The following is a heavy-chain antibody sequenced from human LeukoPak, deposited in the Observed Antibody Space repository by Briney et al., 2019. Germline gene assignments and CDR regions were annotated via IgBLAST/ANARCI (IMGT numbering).Heavy chain of an antibody. Sequence: SETLSLTCTLSGGSVSSGDYYWSWIRQPPGKGLEWIGYTSYSGSTNYNPSLKSRVTISVDTSKSQFSLKLSSVTAADTAIYYCARNIVGPRQVDYWGQGTLVTVSS. D-gene: IGHD1-26*01. CDR2: TSYSGST. CDR3: ARNIVGPRQVDY. J-gene: IGHJ4*02. V-gene: IGHV4-61*08. CDR1: GGSVSSGDYY.